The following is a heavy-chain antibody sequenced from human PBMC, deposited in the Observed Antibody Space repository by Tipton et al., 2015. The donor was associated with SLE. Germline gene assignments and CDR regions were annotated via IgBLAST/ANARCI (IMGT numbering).Heavy chain of an antibody. Sequence: SLRLSCAASGFTFSSYEMNWVRQAPGKGLEWVSYISSSGSTIYYADSVKDRFTISRDNAKNSLYLQMNSLRAEDTAVYYCARDAGMVQGVTSYYYYGMDVWGQGTTVTVSS. D-gene: IGHD3-10*01. CDR3: ARDAGMVQGVTSYYYYGMDV. V-gene: IGHV3-48*03. CDR2: ISSSGSTI. CDR1: GFTFSSYE. J-gene: IGHJ6*02.